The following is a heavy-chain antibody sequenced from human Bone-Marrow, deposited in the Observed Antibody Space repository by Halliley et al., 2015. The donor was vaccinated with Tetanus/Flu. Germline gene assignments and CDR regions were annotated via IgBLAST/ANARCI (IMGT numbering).Heavy chain of an antibody. CDR3: AVGTNSYDSSDFDI. Sequence: SLRLSCAASKFTFSNAWMNWVRQAPGKGLEWVGRIRSKTDGGTSEYAAPVKGRFTISRDDSKNTLYLQLNTLKTEDTAVYYCAVGTNSYDSSDFDIWGQGTMVTVSS. CDR1: KFTFSNAW. J-gene: IGHJ3*02. V-gene: IGHV3-15*01. D-gene: IGHD3-22*01. CDR2: IRSKTDGGTS.